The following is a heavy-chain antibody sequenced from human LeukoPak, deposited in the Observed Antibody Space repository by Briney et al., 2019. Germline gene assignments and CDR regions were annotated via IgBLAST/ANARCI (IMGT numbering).Heavy chain of an antibody. Sequence: GRSLRLSCAASGFTFDDYAMHWVRQAPGKGLEWVSGISWNSGSIGYADSVKGRFTIFRDNAKNSLYLQMNSLRAEDTALYYCAKDMVTIQAPYYYYMDVWGKGTTVTVSS. CDR1: GFTFDDYA. V-gene: IGHV3-9*01. CDR3: AKDMVTIQAPYYYYMDV. J-gene: IGHJ6*03. D-gene: IGHD5-12*01. CDR2: ISWNSGSI.